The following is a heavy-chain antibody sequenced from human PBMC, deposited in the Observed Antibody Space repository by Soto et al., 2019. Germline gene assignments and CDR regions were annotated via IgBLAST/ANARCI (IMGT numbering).Heavy chain of an antibody. CDR2: ISSSSSYI. J-gene: IGHJ4*02. V-gene: IGHV3-21*01. CDR3: ARDQPGYSYGYGLGY. Sequence: EVQLVESGGGLVKPGGSLRLSCAASGFTFSSYSMNWVRQAPGKGLEWVSSISSSSSYIYYADSVKGRFTISRDNDKNSLYLQMNSLRAEDKAVYYCARDQPGYSYGYGLGYWGQGTLVTVSS. D-gene: IGHD5-18*01. CDR1: GFTFSSYS.